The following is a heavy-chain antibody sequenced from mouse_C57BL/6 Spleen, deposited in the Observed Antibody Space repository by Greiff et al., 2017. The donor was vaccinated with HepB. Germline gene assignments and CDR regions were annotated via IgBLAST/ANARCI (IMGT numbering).Heavy chain of an antibody. D-gene: IGHD1-1*01. Sequence: QVQLQQSGAELARPGASVKLSCKASGYTFTSYGISWVKQRTGQGLEWIGEIYPRSGNTYYNEKFKGKATLTADKSSSTAYMELRSLTSEDSAVYFCARKGYSYGSSYDFDYWGQGTTLTVSS. V-gene: IGHV1-81*01. CDR2: IYPRSGNT. J-gene: IGHJ2*01. CDR1: GYTFTSYG. CDR3: ARKGYSYGSSYDFDY.